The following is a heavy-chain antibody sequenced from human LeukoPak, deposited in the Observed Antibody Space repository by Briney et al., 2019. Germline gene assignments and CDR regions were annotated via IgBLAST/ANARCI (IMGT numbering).Heavy chain of an antibody. D-gene: IGHD3-3*01. CDR3: ARGNYDFSAMDV. CDR1: GGSISSGDYY. J-gene: IGHJ6*03. CDR2: IYHSGST. V-gene: IGHV4-39*07. Sequence: SETLSLTCTVSGGSISSGDYYWSWIRQPPGKGLEWIGSIYHSGSTYYNPSLKSRVTISVDTSKNQFSLKLSSVTAADTAVYYCARGNYDFSAMDVWGKGTTVTVSS.